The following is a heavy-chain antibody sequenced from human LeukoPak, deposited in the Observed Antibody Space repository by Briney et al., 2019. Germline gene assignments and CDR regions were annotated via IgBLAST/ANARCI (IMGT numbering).Heavy chain of an antibody. V-gene: IGHV4-4*07. CDR3: ARDTSYADYFDY. CDR1: GGSISSYY. Sequence: SETLSLTCTVSGGSISSYYWNWIRQPAGKGLEWIGRIYTSGSTNYNPSLKSRVTMSVDTSKNQFSLKLSSVTAADTAVYYCARDTSYADYFDYWGQGTLVTVSS. J-gene: IGHJ4*02. D-gene: IGHD2/OR15-2a*01. CDR2: IYTSGST.